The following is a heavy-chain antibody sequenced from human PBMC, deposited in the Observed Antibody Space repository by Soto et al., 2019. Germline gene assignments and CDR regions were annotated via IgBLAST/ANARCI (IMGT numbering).Heavy chain of an antibody. J-gene: IGHJ3*02. D-gene: IGHD2-15*01. CDR3: ARDSDIVVVVAAIDAFDI. CDR1: GFTFSSYS. V-gene: IGHV3-48*01. CDR2: ISSSSSTI. Sequence: GGSLRLSCAASGFTFSSYSMNWVRQAPGKGLEWVSYISSSSSTIYYADSVKGRFTISRDNAKNSLYLQMNSLRAEDTAVYYCARDSDIVVVVAAIDAFDIWGQGTMVTVSS.